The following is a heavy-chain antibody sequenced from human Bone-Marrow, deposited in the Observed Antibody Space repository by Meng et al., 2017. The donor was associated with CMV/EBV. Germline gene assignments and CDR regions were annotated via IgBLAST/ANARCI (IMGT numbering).Heavy chain of an antibody. V-gene: IGHV4-61*01. CDR2: IYYSGST. CDR3: ARDLASGSVIVSAYFDY. Sequence: GSSGSYYWSWIRQPPGKGLEWIGYIYYSGSTNYNPSLKSRVTISVDTSKNQFSLKLSSVTAADTAVYYCARDLASGSVIVSAYFDYWGQGTLVTVSS. D-gene: IGHD3-22*01. CDR1: GSSGSYY. J-gene: IGHJ4*02.